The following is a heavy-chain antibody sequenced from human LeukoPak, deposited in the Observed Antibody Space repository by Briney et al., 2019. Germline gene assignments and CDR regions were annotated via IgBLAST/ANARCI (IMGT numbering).Heavy chain of an antibody. D-gene: IGHD1-26*01. CDR2: IYTSGRT. CDR3: ARDVLVGASTTYFDY. Sequence: SETLSLTCTVSGAPITSYYWSWIRQPAGKGLEWIGRIYTSGRTDYNPSLKSRVTMSVDTSKNQFSLKLSSVTAADTAVYYCARDVLVGASTTYFDYWGQGTLVTVPS. V-gene: IGHV4-4*07. J-gene: IGHJ4*02. CDR1: GAPITSYY.